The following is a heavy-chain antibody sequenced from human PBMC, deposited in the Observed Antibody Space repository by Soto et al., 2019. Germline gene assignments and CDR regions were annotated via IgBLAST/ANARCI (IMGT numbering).Heavy chain of an antibody. V-gene: IGHV4-30-2*01. Sequence: SETLSLTCAVSGGSISSGGYSWSWIRQPPGKGLEWIGYMYHSGSTYYNPSLKSRVTISVDKSKNQFSLKLTSVTVADTAVYYGARDRRTKYYSDGTVYLEDSLFDDWGQGTLVTGSS. J-gene: IGHJ4*02. CDR1: GGSISSGGYS. CDR2: MYHSGST. CDR3: ARDRRTKYYSDGTVYLEDSLFDD. D-gene: IGHD3-22*01.